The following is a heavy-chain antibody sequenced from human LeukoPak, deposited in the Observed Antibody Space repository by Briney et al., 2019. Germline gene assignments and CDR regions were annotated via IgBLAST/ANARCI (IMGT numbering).Heavy chain of an antibody. CDR3: ARERGSSGWTFDY. Sequence: GGSLRLSCAASGFTFSNYAMHWVRQAPGKGLEYVSAISSNGGNTYYANSVKGRFTISRDNSKDTLYLQMGSLRAEDMAVYYCARERGSSGWTFDYWGQGTLVTVSS. D-gene: IGHD6-19*01. J-gene: IGHJ4*02. V-gene: IGHV3-64*01. CDR1: GFTFSNYA. CDR2: ISSNGGNT.